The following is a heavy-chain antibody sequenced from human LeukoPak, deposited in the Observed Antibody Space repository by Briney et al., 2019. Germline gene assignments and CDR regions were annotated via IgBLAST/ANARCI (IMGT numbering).Heavy chain of an antibody. D-gene: IGHD5-18*01. Sequence: GGSLRLSCAASGFTFSSYAMSWVRQAPGKGLDWVSAISGSGGSTYYADSVKGRFTISRDNSKNTLYLQMNSLRAEDTAVYYCAKGSGYSYGPPLYYFDYWGQGTLVTVSS. J-gene: IGHJ4*02. CDR2: ISGSGGST. CDR1: GFTFSSYA. V-gene: IGHV3-23*01. CDR3: AKGSGYSYGPPLYYFDY.